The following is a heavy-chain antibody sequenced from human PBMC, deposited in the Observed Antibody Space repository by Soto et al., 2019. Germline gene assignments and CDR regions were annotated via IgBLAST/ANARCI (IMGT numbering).Heavy chain of an antibody. D-gene: IGHD5-18*01. CDR2: IPYDGSNK. J-gene: IGHJ4*02. CDR1: GFTFSSYG. CDR3: AKDASGYSYGYLLY. Sequence: QVQLVESGGGVVQPGRSLRLSCAASGFTFSSYGMHWVRQAPGKGLEWVAVIPYDGSNKYYADSVKGRFTISRDNSKSTLYLQMNSLRAEDTAVYYCAKDASGYSYGYLLYWGQGTLVTVSS. V-gene: IGHV3-30*18.